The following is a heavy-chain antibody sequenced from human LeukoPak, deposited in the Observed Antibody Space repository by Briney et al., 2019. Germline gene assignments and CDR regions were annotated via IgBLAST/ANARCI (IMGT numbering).Heavy chain of an antibody. J-gene: IGHJ4*02. Sequence: PSETLSLTCTVSGGSISNYYWSWIRQPPGKGLEWIGYIYYSGSTNYNPSLKSRVTISVDTSKNQFSPKLSSVTAADTAVYYCARGRAVAGTSYCFDYWGQGTLVTVSS. CDR3: ARGRAVAGTSYCFDY. CDR1: GGSISNYY. V-gene: IGHV4-59*01. CDR2: IYYSGST. D-gene: IGHD6-19*01.